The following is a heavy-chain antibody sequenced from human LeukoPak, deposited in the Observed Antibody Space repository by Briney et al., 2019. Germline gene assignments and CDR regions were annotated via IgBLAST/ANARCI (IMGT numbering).Heavy chain of an antibody. J-gene: IGHJ4*02. D-gene: IGHD5-24*01. CDR1: QFTLSIYN. Sequence: GGSLRLSCTPSQFTLSIYNLNWVRQAPGKGLEWVSAISGSGGSTYYADSVKGRFTISRDNSKNTLYLQMNSLRAEDTAVYYCADGGRWLQSPYFDYWGQGTLVTVSS. CDR2: ISGSGGST. CDR3: ADGGRWLQSPYFDY. V-gene: IGHV3-23*01.